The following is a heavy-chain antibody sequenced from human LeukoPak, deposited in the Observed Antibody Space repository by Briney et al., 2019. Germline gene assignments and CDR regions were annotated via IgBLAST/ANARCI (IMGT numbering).Heavy chain of an antibody. J-gene: IGHJ6*04. CDR3: ARDHVAVAGYYYYGMDV. Sequence: SETLSLTCTVSGGSISSYYWSWIRQPAGKGLEWIGRIYTSGSTNYNPPLKSRVTMSVDTSKNQFSLKLSSVTAADTAVYYCARDHVAVAGYYYYGMDVWGKGTTVTVSS. CDR1: GGSISSYY. D-gene: IGHD6-19*01. V-gene: IGHV4-4*07. CDR2: IYTSGST.